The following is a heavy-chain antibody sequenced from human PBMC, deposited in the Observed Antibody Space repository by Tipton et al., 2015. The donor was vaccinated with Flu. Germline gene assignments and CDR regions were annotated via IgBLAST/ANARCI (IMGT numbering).Heavy chain of an antibody. D-gene: IGHD3-10*01. CDR2: ISYDGSNK. Sequence: SLRLSCAASGFTFSSYAMHWVRQAPGKGLEWVAVISYDGSNKYYADSVKGRFTISRDNSKNTLYLQMNSLRAEDTAVYYCARDARVRTMVRGVIMWFDPWGQGTLVTVSS. CDR3: ARDARVRTMVRGVIMWFDP. J-gene: IGHJ5*02. CDR1: GFTFSSYA. V-gene: IGHV3-30*04.